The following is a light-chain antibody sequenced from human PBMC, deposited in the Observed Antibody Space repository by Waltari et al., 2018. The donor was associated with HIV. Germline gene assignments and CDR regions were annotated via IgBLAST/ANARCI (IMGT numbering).Light chain of an antibody. J-gene: IGKJ5*01. Sequence: DIQLTQSPSFVSASVGDRVTITCRASQGIKSYLAWYQQKPGKAPNLLIYAASTLQSGVPSRFNGSGSGTEFTLTISSLQPEDFAAYYCQQLDPYPITFGQGTRLEIK. CDR1: QGIKSY. V-gene: IGKV1-9*01. CDR2: AAS. CDR3: QQLDPYPIT.